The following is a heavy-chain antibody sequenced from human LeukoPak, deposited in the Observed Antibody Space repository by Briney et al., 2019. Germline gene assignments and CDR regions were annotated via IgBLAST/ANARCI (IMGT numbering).Heavy chain of an antibody. V-gene: IGHV4-59*01. Sequence: SETLSLTCTVSGGSISSYYWSWIRQPPGKGLEWIGYIYYSGSTNYNPSLKSRVTISVDTSKNQFSLKLSSVTAADTAVYYCARHSLEYSYGSPIDYWGQGTLVTVSS. J-gene: IGHJ4*02. D-gene: IGHD5-18*01. CDR1: GGSISSYY. CDR3: ARHSLEYSYGSPIDY. CDR2: IYYSGST.